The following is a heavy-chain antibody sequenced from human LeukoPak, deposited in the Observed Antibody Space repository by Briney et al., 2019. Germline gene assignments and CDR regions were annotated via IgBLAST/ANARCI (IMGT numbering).Heavy chain of an antibody. J-gene: IGHJ4*02. D-gene: IGHD5-24*01. CDR2: ISSNGGST. Sequence: GGSLRLSCAVSGFTFSNYGMHWVRQAPGKGLEYVSGISSNGGSTNYANSVKGRFTISRDNSKNTLYLQMGSLRPEDMAVYYYAGRRHYNGGFDYWGQGTLVTVSS. V-gene: IGHV3-64*01. CDR3: AGRRHYNGGFDY. CDR1: GFTFSNYG.